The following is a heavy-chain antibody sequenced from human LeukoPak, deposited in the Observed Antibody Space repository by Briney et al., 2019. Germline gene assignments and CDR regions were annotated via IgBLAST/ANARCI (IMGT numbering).Heavy chain of an antibody. CDR2: ISAYNGNT. V-gene: IGHV1-18*01. CDR3: ARLLSSSGWLNYYYGMDV. CDR1: GYTFTSYG. J-gene: IGHJ6*02. D-gene: IGHD6-19*01. Sequence: ASVKVSCKASGYTFTSYGISWVRQAPGQGLEWMGWISAYNGNTNYAQKLQGRVTMTTDTSTSTAYMELRSLRSDDTAVYYCARLLSSSGWLNYYYGMDVWGQGTTVTVSS.